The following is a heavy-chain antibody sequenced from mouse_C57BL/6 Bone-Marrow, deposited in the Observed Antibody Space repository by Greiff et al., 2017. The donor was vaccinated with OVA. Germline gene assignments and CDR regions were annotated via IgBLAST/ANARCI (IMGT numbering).Heavy chain of an antibody. Sequence: VQLQQSGAELAKPGASVKLSCKASGYTFTSYWMHWVKQRPGQGLEWIGYINPSSGYTKYNQKFKDKATLTADKSSSTAYVQLSSLTYEDSAVYYCARSDYDTGWYFDVWGTGTTVTVSS. V-gene: IGHV1-7*01. D-gene: IGHD2-4*01. CDR2: INPSSGYT. CDR3: ARSDYDTGWYFDV. J-gene: IGHJ1*03. CDR1: GYTFTSYW.